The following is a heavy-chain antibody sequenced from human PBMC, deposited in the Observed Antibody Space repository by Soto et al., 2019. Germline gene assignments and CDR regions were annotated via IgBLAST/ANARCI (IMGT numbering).Heavy chain of an antibody. CDR3: AREGSGWWFWFDP. J-gene: IGHJ5*02. V-gene: IGHV1-69*08. D-gene: IGHD6-19*01. CDR2: IIPILGIA. CDR1: GGTFSSYT. Sequence: QVQLVQSGAEVKKPGSSVKVSCKASGGTFSSYTISWVRQAPGQGLEWMGRIIPILGIANYAQKFQGRVTSTADKSTSTAYMELSGLRSEDTAVYYCAREGSGWWFWFDPWGQGTLVTVSS.